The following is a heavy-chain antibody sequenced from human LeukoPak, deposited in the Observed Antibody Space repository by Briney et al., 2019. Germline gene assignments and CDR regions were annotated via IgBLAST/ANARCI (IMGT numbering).Heavy chain of an antibody. V-gene: IGHV3-23*01. CDR2: IRGSDENT. J-gene: IGHJ4*02. CDR1: GFTFSNYA. D-gene: IGHD5/OR15-5a*01. CDR3: AKDSRGSSVRVFDY. Sequence: GGSLRLSFVASGFTFSNYAMTWVRQAPGRGLEWVSAIRGSDENTYYADSVRGRFTISRDISKNTLYLQLTSLRAEDTAMYYCAKDSRGSSVRVFDYWAQGTLVIVST.